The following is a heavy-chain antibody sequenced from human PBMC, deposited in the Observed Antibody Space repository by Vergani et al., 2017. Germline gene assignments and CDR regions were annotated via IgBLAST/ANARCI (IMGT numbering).Heavy chain of an antibody. J-gene: IGHJ3*02. CDR3: TTDQPVVVLPAAISYAFDI. D-gene: IGHD2-2*01. CDR2: IKSKTDGGTT. V-gene: IGHV3-15*01. CDR1: GFTFSNAW. Sequence: EVQLVESGGGLVKPGGSLRLSCAASGFTFSNAWMSWVRQAPGKGLEWVGRIKSKTDGGTTDYAAPVKGRFTISRDESKNTLDLQMNSLKTEDTAVYYCTTDQPVVVLPAAISYAFDIWGQGTMVTVSS.